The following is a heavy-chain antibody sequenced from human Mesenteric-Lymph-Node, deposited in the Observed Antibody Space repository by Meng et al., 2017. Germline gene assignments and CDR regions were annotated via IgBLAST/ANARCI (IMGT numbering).Heavy chain of an antibody. CDR2: IYHSGST. CDR1: GYSISSGYY. CDR3: ARDTYYYASGNIAPFDY. D-gene: IGHD3-10*01. J-gene: IGHJ4*02. V-gene: IGHV4-38-2*02. Sequence: SETLSLTCTVSGYSISSGYYWGWIRQPPGKGLEWIGSIYHSGSTYYNPSLKSRVTISVDTSKNQFSLKLYSVTAADTASYYCARDTYYYASGNIAPFDYWGQGTLVTVSS.